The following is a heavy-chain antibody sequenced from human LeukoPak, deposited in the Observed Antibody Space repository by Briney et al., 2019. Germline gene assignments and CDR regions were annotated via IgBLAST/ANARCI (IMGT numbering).Heavy chain of an antibody. CDR3: ARVAPYYYDSSGYEEEYYFDY. J-gene: IGHJ4*02. Sequence: GWSLRLSCAASGFTFSSYWMHWVRQAPGEGLVWVSRINSDGSSTSYADSVKGRFTISRDNAKNTLYLQMNSLRAEDTAVYYCARVAPYYYDSSGYEEEYYFDYWGQGTLVTVSS. CDR2: INSDGSST. D-gene: IGHD3-22*01. CDR1: GFTFSSYW. V-gene: IGHV3-74*01.